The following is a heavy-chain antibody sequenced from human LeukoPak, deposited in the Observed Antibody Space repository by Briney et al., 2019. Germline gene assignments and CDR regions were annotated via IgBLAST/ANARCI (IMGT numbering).Heavy chain of an antibody. CDR3: ARGFVVPAAILGYYYYYGMDV. J-gene: IGHJ6*02. Sequence: ASVKVSCLASGYTFTGYYRHWVRQAPGQGLAWMGWINPNSGCTNYAQKFQGRVTMTRGTSISTAYMELSRLRSDDTAVYYCARGFVVPAAILGYYYYYGMDVWGQGTTVTVSS. V-gene: IGHV1-2*02. D-gene: IGHD2-2*02. CDR1: GYTFTGYY. CDR2: INPNSGCT.